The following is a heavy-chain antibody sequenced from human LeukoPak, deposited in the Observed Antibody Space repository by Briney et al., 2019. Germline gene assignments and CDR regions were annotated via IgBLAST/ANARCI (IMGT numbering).Heavy chain of an antibody. CDR2: IYYSGSN. CDR1: GDSISSYY. V-gene: IGHV4-59*01. CDR3: ARHGTSGTNLNWFDP. J-gene: IGHJ5*02. D-gene: IGHD1-1*01. Sequence: ETPCVTCTVSGDSISSYYWSWIRQPPGKGLEWIGYIYYSGSNNYNPSLKSRVTISVDTSKNQFSLKLSSVTAADTAVYYCARHGTSGTNLNWFDPWGQGTVVPAPS.